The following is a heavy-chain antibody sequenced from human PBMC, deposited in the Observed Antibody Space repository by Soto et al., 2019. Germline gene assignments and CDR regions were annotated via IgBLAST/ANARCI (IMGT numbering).Heavy chain of an antibody. CDR2: ISYDGSNK. CDR3: AGDYGDYYFDY. D-gene: IGHD4-17*01. CDR1: GFTFSSYG. V-gene: IGHV3-30*03. Sequence: QVQLVESWGGVVQPGRSLRLSCAASGFTFSSYGMHWVRQAPGKGLEWVAVISYDGSNKYYADSVKGRFTISRDNSKNTLYLQMNSLRAEDTAVYYCAGDYGDYYFDYWGQGTLVTVSS. J-gene: IGHJ4*02.